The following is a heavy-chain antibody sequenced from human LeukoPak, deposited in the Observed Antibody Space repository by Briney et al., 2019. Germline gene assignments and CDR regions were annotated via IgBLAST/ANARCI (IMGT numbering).Heavy chain of an antibody. CDR2: INHSGST. D-gene: IGHD1-26*01. V-gene: IGHV4-39*07. Sequence: PSETLSLTCTVSGGSISSSSYYWGWIRQPPGKGLEWIGEINHSGSTNYNPSLKSRVTISVDTSKNQYYLKLSSVTAADTALYLCAREGNSGSYENYFDFWGQGALVTVSS. CDR1: GGSISSSSYY. J-gene: IGHJ4*02. CDR3: AREGNSGSYENYFDF.